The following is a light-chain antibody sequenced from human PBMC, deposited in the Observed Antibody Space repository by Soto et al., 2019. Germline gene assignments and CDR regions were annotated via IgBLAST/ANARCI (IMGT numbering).Light chain of an antibody. CDR2: EGS. Sequence: QSALTQPASVSGSPGQSITISCTGTSSDVGSYNLVSWYQQHPGKAPKLMIYEGSKRPSGVSNRFPGSKSGNTASLTISGLQAEDEADYYCCSYAGSSPYVFGNGTKVTVL. J-gene: IGLJ1*01. CDR1: SSDVGSYNL. V-gene: IGLV2-23*01. CDR3: CSYAGSSPYV.